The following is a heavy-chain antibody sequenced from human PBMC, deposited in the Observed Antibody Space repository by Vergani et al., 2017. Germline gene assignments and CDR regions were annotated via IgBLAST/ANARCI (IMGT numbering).Heavy chain of an antibody. D-gene: IGHD3-16*02. CDR3: AKGRSYDYVWGSYRYTNYGMDV. V-gene: IGHV4-4*09. J-gene: IGHJ6*02. Sequence: QVQLQESGPGLVKPSETLSLTCTVSGGSISSYYWSWIRQPPGKGLEWIGYIYTSGSTNYNPSLKSRVTISVDTSKNQFSLKLSAVTDADTAVYYCAKGRSYDYVWGSYRYTNYGMDVWGQGTTVTVSS. CDR2: IYTSGST. CDR1: GGSISSYY.